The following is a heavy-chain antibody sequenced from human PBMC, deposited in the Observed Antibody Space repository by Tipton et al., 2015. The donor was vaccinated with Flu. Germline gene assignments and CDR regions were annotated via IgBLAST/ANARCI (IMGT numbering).Heavy chain of an antibody. J-gene: IGHJ4*02. Sequence: QMQLVQSGAEVKKPGSSVKVSCKASGGTFSSYAISWVRQAPGQGLEWMGGIIPIFGTANYAQKFQGRVTITADESTSTAYMERSSLRSEDTAVYYCASGTMVRGVITNDYWGQGTLVTVSS. V-gene: IGHV1-69*01. CDR2: IIPIFGTA. CDR1: GGTFSSYA. D-gene: IGHD3-10*01. CDR3: ASGTMVRGVITNDY.